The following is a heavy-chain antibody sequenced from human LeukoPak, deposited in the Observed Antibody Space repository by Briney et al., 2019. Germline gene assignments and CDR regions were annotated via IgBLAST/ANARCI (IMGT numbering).Heavy chain of an antibody. Sequence: GGSLRLSCAASGFTFSNSAMSWVRQAPGKGLEWVSAISGDGRGTYYADSVKGRFTNSRDNSKNTLYLQMNSLRAEDTAVYYCANLVDTAMFDYWGQGTLVTVS. V-gene: IGHV3-23*01. J-gene: IGHJ4*02. CDR3: ANLVDTAMFDY. CDR1: GFTFSNSA. CDR2: ISGDGRGT. D-gene: IGHD5-18*01.